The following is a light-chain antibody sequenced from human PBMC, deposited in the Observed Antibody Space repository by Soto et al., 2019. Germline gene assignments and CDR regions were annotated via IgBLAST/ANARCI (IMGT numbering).Light chain of an antibody. J-gene: IGLJ2*01. CDR2: SNS. V-gene: IGLV1-44*01. CDR1: SSNIGSNT. CDR3: AAWDDSLNGVV. Sequence: QSALTQPPSASGTPGQRVAISCSGSSSNIGSNTVNWYQQLPGTAPKLLIYSNSLRPSGVPDRFSGSKSGTSASLAISGLQSEDEADYYCAAWDDSLNGVVFGGGTKLTVL.